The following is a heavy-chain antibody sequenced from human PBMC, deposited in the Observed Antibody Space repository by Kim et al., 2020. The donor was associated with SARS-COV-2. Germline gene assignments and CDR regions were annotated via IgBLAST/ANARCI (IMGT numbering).Heavy chain of an antibody. Sequence: SAEYEKGRFTSTRDNSKNTVYLQMNSLRVKDTAVYFCARDRGGTGAVFDYWGQGTLVTVSS. V-gene: IGHV3-23*01. D-gene: IGHD3-16*01. J-gene: IGHJ4*02. CDR3: ARDRGGTGAVFDY.